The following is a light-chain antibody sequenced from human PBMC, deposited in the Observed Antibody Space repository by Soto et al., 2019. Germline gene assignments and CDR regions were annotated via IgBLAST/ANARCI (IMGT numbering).Light chain of an antibody. Sequence: DIQMTQSPSSLSASVGDRVTITCRASQSISSYLNWYQQKPGKAPKLLIYAASSLQSGVPSRFSGSGSGTDFTLTISSLQPEDFAPYHCQQSYSTLWTFGQGTKVEIK. J-gene: IGKJ1*01. CDR2: AAS. CDR3: QQSYSTLWT. V-gene: IGKV1-39*01. CDR1: QSISSY.